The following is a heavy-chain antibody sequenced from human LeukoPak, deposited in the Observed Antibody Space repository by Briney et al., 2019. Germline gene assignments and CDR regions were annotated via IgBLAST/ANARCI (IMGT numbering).Heavy chain of an antibody. J-gene: IGHJ4*02. CDR3: ARMEWELYYFDY. Sequence: ASVKVSCKASGHTFTSYGISWVRQAPGQGLEWMGWISAYNGNTNYAQKLQGRVTMTTDTSTSTAYMELRSLRSDDTAVYYCARMEWELYYFDYWGQGTLVTVSS. V-gene: IGHV1-18*01. CDR2: ISAYNGNT. D-gene: IGHD1-26*01. CDR1: GHTFTSYG.